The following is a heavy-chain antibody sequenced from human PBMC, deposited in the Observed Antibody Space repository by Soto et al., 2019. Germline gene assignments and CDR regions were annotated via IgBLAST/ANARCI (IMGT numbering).Heavy chain of an antibody. V-gene: IGHV4-4*02. D-gene: IGHD2-15*01. CDR1: SGSISSSNW. J-gene: IGHJ6*03. Sequence: SETLSLTCAVSSGSISSSNWWSWVRQPPGKGLEWIGEIYHSGSTNYNPSLKSRVTISVDKSKNQFSLKLSSVTAADTAVYYCAGRRNCSGGSCYSGYYYYMEVWGKGTTVTVSS. CDR2: IYHSGST. CDR3: AGRRNCSGGSCYSGYYYYMEV.